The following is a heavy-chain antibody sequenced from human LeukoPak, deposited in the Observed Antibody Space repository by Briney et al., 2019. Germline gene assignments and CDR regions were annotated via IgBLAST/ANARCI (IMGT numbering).Heavy chain of an antibody. J-gene: IGHJ4*02. CDR2: ISSSSSYI. D-gene: IGHD6-13*01. CDR3: ARFGSSHDDY. CDR1: GFTFSSYS. Sequence: PGGSLRLSCAASGFTFSSYSMNWVRQAPGKGLEWVSSISSSSSYIYYADSVKGRFTISRDNSKNTLYLQMNSLRAEDTAVYYCARFGSSHDDYWGQGTLVTVSS. V-gene: IGHV3-21*01.